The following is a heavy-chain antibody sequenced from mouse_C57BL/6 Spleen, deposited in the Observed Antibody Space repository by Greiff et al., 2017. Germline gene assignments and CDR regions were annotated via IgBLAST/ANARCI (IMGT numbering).Heavy chain of an antibody. CDR2: INYDGSST. D-gene: IGHD2-1*01. J-gene: IGHJ2*01. V-gene: IGHV5-16*01. Sequence: EVKLVESEGGLVQPGSSMKLSCTASGFTFSDYYMAWVRQVPEKGLEGVANINYDGSSTYYLDSLKSRFIISRDNAKNILYLQMSSLKSEDTATYYCARRDGNYVLDYWGQGTTLTVSS. CDR1: GFTFSDYY. CDR3: ARRDGNYVLDY.